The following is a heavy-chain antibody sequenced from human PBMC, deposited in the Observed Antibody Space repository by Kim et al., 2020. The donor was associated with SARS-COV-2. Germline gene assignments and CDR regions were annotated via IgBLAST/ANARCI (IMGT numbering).Heavy chain of an antibody. D-gene: IGHD6-6*01. CDR3: ARSIAARSYNWFDP. J-gene: IGHJ5*02. CDR1: GYTFTGYY. CDR2: INPNSGGT. Sequence: ASVKVSCKASGYTFTGYYMHWVRQAPGQGLEWMGWINPNSGGTNYAQKFQGRVTMTRDTSISTAYMELSRLRSDDTAVYYCARSIAARSYNWFDPWGQGTLVTVSS. V-gene: IGHV1-2*02.